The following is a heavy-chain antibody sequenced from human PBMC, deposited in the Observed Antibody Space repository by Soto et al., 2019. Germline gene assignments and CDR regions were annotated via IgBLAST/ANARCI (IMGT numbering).Heavy chain of an antibody. D-gene: IGHD1-1*01. CDR2: IISIFGTA. CDR1: GGTFSSYA. J-gene: IGHJ6*02. CDR3: ARGGMERFRGSGMDV. Sequence: QVQLVQSGAEVKKPGTSVKVSCKVSGGTFSSYASSWVRQAPGQGLEWMGEIISIFGTAMYAQKYQGRVTIIADESARTAYMELSSLRSDATAVYYCARGGMERFRGSGMDVWGQGTTVTVSS. V-gene: IGHV1-69*01.